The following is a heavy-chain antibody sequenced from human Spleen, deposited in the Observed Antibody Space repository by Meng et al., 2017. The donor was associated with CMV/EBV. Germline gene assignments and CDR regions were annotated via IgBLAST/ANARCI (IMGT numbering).Heavy chain of an antibody. CDR1: GYTFISYD. J-gene: IGHJ4*02. CDR3: AREVPPATRLDY. Sequence: ASVKVSCKASGYTFISYDINWVRQAAGQGLEWMGWMNPNSGNTGYAQKFQGRVTMTRNTSISTAYMELSSLISEDTAVYYCAREVPPATRLDYWGQGTLVTVSS. CDR2: MNPNSGNT. D-gene: IGHD2-2*01. V-gene: IGHV1-8*01.